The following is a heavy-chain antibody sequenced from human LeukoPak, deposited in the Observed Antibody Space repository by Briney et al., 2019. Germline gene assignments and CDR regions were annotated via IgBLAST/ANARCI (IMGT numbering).Heavy chain of an antibody. V-gene: IGHV4-59*02. Sequence: SETLSLTCTVAGGSVSSYYWSWIRQPPGKGLEWRGYIYHSGSTNHSPSLKSRVTISVDTSKNQFSLELSSVTAADTAVYFCASLGGYYDFWSGYRDYWGQGILVTVS. CDR2: IYHSGST. CDR1: GGSVSSYY. D-gene: IGHD3-3*01. J-gene: IGHJ4*02. CDR3: ASLGGYYDFWSGYRDY.